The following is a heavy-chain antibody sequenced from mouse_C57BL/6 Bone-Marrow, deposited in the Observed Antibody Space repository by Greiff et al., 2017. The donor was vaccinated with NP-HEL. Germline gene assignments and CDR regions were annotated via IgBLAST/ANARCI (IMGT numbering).Heavy chain of an antibody. CDR2: ISNGGGST. CDR3: ARHALYSKRAMDY. D-gene: IGHD2-5*01. J-gene: IGHJ4*01. CDR1: GFTFSDYY. V-gene: IGHV5-12*01. Sequence: EVKVVESGGGLVQPGGSLKLSCAASGFTFSDYYMYWVRQTPEKRLEWVAYISNGGGSTYYPDTVKGRFTISRDNAKNTLYLQMSRLKSEDTAMYYCARHALYSKRAMDYWGQGTSVTVSS.